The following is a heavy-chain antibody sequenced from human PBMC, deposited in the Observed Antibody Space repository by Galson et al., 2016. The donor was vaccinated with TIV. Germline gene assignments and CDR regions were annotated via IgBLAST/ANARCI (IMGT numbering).Heavy chain of an antibody. CDR2: IDWDDDK. J-gene: IGHJ4*02. CDR1: GFSLSTYGMS. Sequence: PALVKPTQTLTLTCTFSGFSLSTYGMSVGWIRQPPGKALEWLARIDWDDDKFYNSSLKTRLTISKDISRNQVVLTMTNMDPVDTATYYCARAPISIFGLATSYYFDYWGQETLVTVSS. D-gene: IGHD3-3*01. V-gene: IGHV2-70*17. CDR3: ARAPISIFGLATSYYFDY.